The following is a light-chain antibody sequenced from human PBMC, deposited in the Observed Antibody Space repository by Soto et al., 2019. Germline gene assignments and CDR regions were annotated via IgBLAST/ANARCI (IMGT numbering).Light chain of an antibody. CDR1: SSNIGAGFD. CDR2: GNS. J-gene: IGLJ1*01. CDR3: QSCDSSLTGSGV. Sequence: QSVLTQPPSVSGAPGQRITISCTGSSSNIGAGFDVAWYQQLPGAAPKLLIYGNSNRPSGVPDRFSGSKSGTSASLAITGLQAEDEADYYCQSCDSSLTGSGVFGTGTKVTVL. V-gene: IGLV1-40*01.